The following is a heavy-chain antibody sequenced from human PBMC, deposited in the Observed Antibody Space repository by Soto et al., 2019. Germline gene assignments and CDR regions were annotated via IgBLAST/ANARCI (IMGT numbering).Heavy chain of an antibody. Sequence: ASVKVSCKSFGYSFMKYGINWVRQAPGQGLEWVGFISPYSGYTHSAHKFHGRLTLTTDTAASTAYMELRILRSADTALYYCAREASVLIPAAQPSRFDXWGQGTLVTVS. J-gene: IGHJ4*02. V-gene: IGHV1-18*01. CDR2: ISPYSGYT. CDR1: GYSFMKYG. D-gene: IGHD2-2*01. CDR3: AREASVLIPAAQPSRFDX.